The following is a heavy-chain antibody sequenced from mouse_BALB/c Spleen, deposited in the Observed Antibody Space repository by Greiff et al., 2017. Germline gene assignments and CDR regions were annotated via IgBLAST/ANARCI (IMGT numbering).Heavy chain of an antibody. CDR2: IRLKSNNYAT. CDR1: GFTFSNYW. V-gene: IGHV6-6*02. CDR3: TRDGNYGAWFAY. D-gene: IGHD2-1*01. Sequence: EVKLMESGGGLVQPGGSMKLSCVASGFTFSNYWMNWVRQSPEKGLEWVAEIRLKSNNYATHYAESVKGRFTISRDDSKSSVYLQMNNLRAEDTGIYYCTRDGNYGAWFAYWGQGTLVTVSA. J-gene: IGHJ3*01.